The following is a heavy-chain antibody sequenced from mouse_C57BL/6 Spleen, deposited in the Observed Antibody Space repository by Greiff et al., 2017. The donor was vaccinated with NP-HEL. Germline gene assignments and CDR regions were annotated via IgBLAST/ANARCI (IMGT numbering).Heavy chain of an antibody. CDR1: GYTFTSYW. V-gene: IGHV1-52*01. Sequence: VQLQQPGAELVRPGSSVKLSCKASGYTFTSYWMHWVKQRPIQGLEWIGNIDPADSETRYNQKFKDKATLTVDKSSSTAYMQLSSLTSEDSAVYYGAKGGNSNYSDSAMDYWGQGTSVTVSS. CDR3: AKGGNSNYSDSAMDY. CDR2: IDPADSET. J-gene: IGHJ4*01. D-gene: IGHD2-5*01.